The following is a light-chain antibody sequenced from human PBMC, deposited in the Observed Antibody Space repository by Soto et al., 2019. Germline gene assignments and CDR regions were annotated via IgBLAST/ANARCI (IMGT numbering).Light chain of an antibody. CDR1: QSVSSN. CDR2: GAS. V-gene: IGKV3-15*01. CDR3: QQYNNWPPVYT. Sequence: EIVMTQSPATLSVSPGERATLSCRASQSVSSNLAWYQQKPGQAPILLIYGASTRATGIPARFSGSGSGTEFTLTISILQSEDFAVYYCQQYNNWPPVYTFGQGTKLEIK. J-gene: IGKJ2*01.